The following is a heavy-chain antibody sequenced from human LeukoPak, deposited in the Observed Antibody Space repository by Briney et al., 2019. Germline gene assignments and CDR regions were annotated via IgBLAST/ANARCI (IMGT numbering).Heavy chain of an antibody. J-gene: IGHJ4*02. CDR3: ARSGGYFESFDY. CDR2: IYYSGST. D-gene: IGHD1-26*01. Sequence: SETLSLTCTVSGGSISNLYWSWIRQPPGKGLEWIGYIYYSGSTNYNPSLKSRVTISVDTSKNQFSLKLSSVTAADTAVYYCARSGGYFESFDYWGQGTLVTVSS. CDR1: GGSISNLY. V-gene: IGHV4-59*11.